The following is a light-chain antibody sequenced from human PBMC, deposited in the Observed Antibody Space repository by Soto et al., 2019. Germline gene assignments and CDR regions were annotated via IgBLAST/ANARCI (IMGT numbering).Light chain of an antibody. Sequence: QSALTQPASVSGSPGQSITISCTVTSTDVGSYTLVSWYQQHPGKAPKLMIYEGNKRPSGVSNRFSGSKSGNTASLTVSGLQAEDEADYYCSSHAGQRVVFGGGTKLTVL. V-gene: IGLV2-23*01. J-gene: IGLJ2*01. CDR2: EGN. CDR3: SSHAGQRVV. CDR1: STDVGSYTL.